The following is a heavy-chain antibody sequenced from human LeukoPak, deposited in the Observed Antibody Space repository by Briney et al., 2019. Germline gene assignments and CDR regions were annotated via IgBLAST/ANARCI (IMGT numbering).Heavy chain of an antibody. V-gene: IGHV3-48*02. Sequence: GGSLRLSCGASGFXFNSYSINWVRQAPGKGLKWVSYITTSSSSTTYYADSVKGRFTISRDDAKNSLYLQMNSLRDEDTAVYYCARARSGYGFDYWGQGTLVTVSS. CDR2: ITTSSSSTT. J-gene: IGHJ4*02. CDR3: ARARSGYGFDY. D-gene: IGHD5-18*01. CDR1: GFXFNSYS.